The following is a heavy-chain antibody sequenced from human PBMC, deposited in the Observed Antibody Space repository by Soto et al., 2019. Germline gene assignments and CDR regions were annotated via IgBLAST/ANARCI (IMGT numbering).Heavy chain of an antibody. Sequence: QVQLVESGGGVVQPGRSLRLSCAASGFTFSSYGMHWVRQAPGKGLEWVAVIWYDGSNKYYADSVKGRFTISRDNSKNTLYLQMNSLRAEDTAVYYCATRTYHDAFIWGQGTMVTVSS. V-gene: IGHV3-33*01. CDR2: IWYDGSNK. CDR1: GFTFSSYG. D-gene: IGHD3-22*01. J-gene: IGHJ3*02. CDR3: ATRTYHDAFI.